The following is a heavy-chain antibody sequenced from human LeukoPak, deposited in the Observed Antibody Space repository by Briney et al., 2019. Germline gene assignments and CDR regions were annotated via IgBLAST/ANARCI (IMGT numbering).Heavy chain of an antibody. CDR2: IYWDDDK. V-gene: IGHV2-5*02. D-gene: IGHD3-10*01. Sequence: TLSLTCSVSGGSISDSDFYWAWIRQPPGKALEWLALIYWDDDKRYSPSLKSRLTITKDTSKNQVVLTMTNMDPVDTATYYCAHGLAITMVRGVYFDYWGQGTLVTVSS. CDR1: GGSISDSDFY. CDR3: AHGLAITMVRGVYFDY. J-gene: IGHJ4*02.